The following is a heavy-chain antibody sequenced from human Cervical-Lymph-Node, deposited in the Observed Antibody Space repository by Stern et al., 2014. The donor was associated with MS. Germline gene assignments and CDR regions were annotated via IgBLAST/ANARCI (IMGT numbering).Heavy chain of an antibody. CDR3: ARGNWNYEGMGY. CDR1: GFTFSNYG. D-gene: IGHD1-7*01. J-gene: IGHJ4*02. V-gene: IGHV3-33*01. Sequence: VQLVESGGGVVQPGRSLRLSCAASGFTFSNYGMHWVRQAPGKGLEWLAVIWYDGNKKYSADSVKGRFTISRDNSKNTLFLQMSSLTAEDTALYYCARGNWNYEGMGYWGQGTLVPV. CDR2: IWYDGNKK.